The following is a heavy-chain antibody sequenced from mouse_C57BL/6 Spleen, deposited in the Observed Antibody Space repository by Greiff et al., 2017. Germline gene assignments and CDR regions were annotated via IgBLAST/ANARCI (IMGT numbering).Heavy chain of an antibody. CDR2: IYPRDGST. CDR3: ALREGGKNGYASWFAY. V-gene: IGHV1-78*01. D-gene: IGHD2-2*01. Sequence: QVQLQQSDAELVKPGASVKISCKVSGYTFTDHTIHWMKQRPEQGLEWIGYIYPRDGSTKYNEKFKGKATLTVDKSSSTAYMELNSLTSEDSADYYGALREGGKNGYASWFAYWGQGTLVTVSA. J-gene: IGHJ3*01. CDR1: GYTFTDHT.